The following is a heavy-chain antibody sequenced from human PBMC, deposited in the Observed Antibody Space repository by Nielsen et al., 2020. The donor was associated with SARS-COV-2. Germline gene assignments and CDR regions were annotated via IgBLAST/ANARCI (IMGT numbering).Heavy chain of an antibody. CDR3: ARVKYDILTGLFRDYYYYYMDV. CDR2: INHSGST. Sequence: WIRQPPGKGLEWIGEINHSGSTNYNPSLKSRVTISVDTSKNQFSLKLSSVTAADTAVYYCARVKYDILTGLFRDYYYYYMDVWGKGITVTVSS. D-gene: IGHD3-9*01. J-gene: IGHJ6*03. V-gene: IGHV4-34*01.